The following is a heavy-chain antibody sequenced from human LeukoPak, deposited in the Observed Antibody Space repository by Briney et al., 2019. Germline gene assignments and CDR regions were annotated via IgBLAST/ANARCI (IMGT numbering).Heavy chain of an antibody. D-gene: IGHD1-26*01. CDR3: ARDGRVGATRLNI. CDR1: GLTVSSNY. Sequence: GGSLRLSCAASGLTVSSNYMSWVRQAPGKGLEWVSVIYSDDSTYYADSVRGRFTISRDNSKNTLYLQMNSLRAEDTAVYYCARDGRVGATRLNIWGQGTMVAVSS. CDR2: IYSDDST. V-gene: IGHV3-66*02. J-gene: IGHJ3*02.